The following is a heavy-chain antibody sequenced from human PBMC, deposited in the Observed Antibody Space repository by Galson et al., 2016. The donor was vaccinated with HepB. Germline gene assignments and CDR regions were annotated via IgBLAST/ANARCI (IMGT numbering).Heavy chain of an antibody. D-gene: IGHD6-19*01. CDR1: GFTFSYYY. V-gene: IGHV3-11*01. Sequence: SLRLSCAASGFTFSYYYMSWIRQAPGKGLEWVSYISSRGSTIYYADSVKGRFTISRDNAKNSLYLHMNSLRAEDTAVYYCARVVPLYSGGWYVRGDGWFDPWGQGTLVTVSS. CDR3: ARVVPLYSGGWYVRGDGWFDP. CDR2: ISSRGSTI. J-gene: IGHJ5*02.